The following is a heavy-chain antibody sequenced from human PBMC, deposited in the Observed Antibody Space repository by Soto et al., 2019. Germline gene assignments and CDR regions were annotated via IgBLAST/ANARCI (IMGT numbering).Heavy chain of an antibody. V-gene: IGHV3-23*01. D-gene: IGHD3-22*01. Sequence: PGGSLRLSCAASGFTFSSYAMSWVRQAPGKGLEWVSAISGSGGSTYYADSVKGRFTISRDNSKNTLYLQMNSLRAEDTAVYYCAKAWSYDSSGYYDYWGQGTLVTVSS. CDR3: AKAWSYDSSGYYDY. J-gene: IGHJ4*02. CDR1: GFTFSSYA. CDR2: ISGSGGST.